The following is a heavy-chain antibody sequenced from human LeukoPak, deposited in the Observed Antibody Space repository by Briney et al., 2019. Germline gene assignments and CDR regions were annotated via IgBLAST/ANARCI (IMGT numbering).Heavy chain of an antibody. J-gene: IGHJ4*02. Sequence: GGSLRLSCAASGFTFVSYAMSWVRQAPGKGLEWVSGIRSSGGSTYYSDSVKGRFTISRDNSKNTLYLQMNSLRAEDTAVYYCAKEVRESAWYYFDYWGQGTLVTVSS. CDR1: GFTFVSYA. CDR3: AKEVRESAWYYFDY. D-gene: IGHD3-10*01. CDR2: IRSSGGST. V-gene: IGHV3-23*01.